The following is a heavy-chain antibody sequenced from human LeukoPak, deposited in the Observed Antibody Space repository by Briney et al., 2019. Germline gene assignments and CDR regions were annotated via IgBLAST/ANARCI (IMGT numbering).Heavy chain of an antibody. CDR3: ARGIRSMIVVVRFGYFDL. V-gene: IGHV4-30-2*01. J-gene: IGHJ2*01. Sequence: KPSETLSLTCTVSGGSISSGGYYWSWIRQPPGKGLEWIGYIYHSGSTYYNPSLKSRVTISVDRSKNQFSLKLSSVTAADAAVYYCARGIRSMIVVVRFGYFDLWGRGTLVTVSS. CDR1: GGSISSGGYY. CDR2: IYHSGST. D-gene: IGHD3-22*01.